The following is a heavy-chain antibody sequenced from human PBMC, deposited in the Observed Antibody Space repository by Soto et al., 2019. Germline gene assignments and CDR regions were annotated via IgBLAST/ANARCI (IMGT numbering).Heavy chain of an antibody. V-gene: IGHV3-74*01. CDR2: INTDGSST. Sequence: EVPLVESGGGLVQPGGSLRLSCAASGFTFSTYWMHWVRQAPGKGLVWVSRINTDGSSTTYADSVKGRFTISRDNAKNTLYLNMNSLRAEDTAVYYCARVGASGYSDYPFDYWGQGTLVTVSS. J-gene: IGHJ4*02. CDR1: GFTFSTYW. D-gene: IGHD5-12*01. CDR3: ARVGASGYSDYPFDY.